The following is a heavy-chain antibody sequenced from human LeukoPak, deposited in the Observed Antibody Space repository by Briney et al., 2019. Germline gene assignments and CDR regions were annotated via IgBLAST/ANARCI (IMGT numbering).Heavy chain of an antibody. CDR1: GYTFTSYY. CDR3: AREAGTILTGYHKGPFDY. Sequence: ASVKVSCKASGYTFTSYYMHWVRQAPGQGLEWMGIINPSGGSTSYAQKFQGRVTMTRDMSTSTVYMELSSLRSEDTAVYYCAREAGTILTGYHKGPFDYWGQGTLVTVSS. CDR2: INPSGGST. J-gene: IGHJ4*02. V-gene: IGHV1-46*01. D-gene: IGHD3-9*01.